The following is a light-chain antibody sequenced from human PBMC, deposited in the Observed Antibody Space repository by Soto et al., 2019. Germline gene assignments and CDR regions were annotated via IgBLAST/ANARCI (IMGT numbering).Light chain of an antibody. Sequence: EIVMTQSPATLSVSPGERATLSCRASQSVSSNLAWYQQKPGQAPRLLIYGASTRATGIPARFSGSGSGTEFTLTISSLQSEDFAVYYCQQYNNRPRTFGGGTKVEIK. CDR3: QQYNNRPRT. J-gene: IGKJ4*01. V-gene: IGKV3-15*01. CDR1: QSVSSN. CDR2: GAS.